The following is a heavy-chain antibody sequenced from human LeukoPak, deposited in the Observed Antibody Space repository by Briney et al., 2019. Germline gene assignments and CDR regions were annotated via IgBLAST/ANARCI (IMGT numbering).Heavy chain of an antibody. V-gene: IGHV4-39*02. J-gene: IGHJ5*02. D-gene: IGHD6-6*01. CDR2: IYYSGST. Sequence: SETLSLTCTVSGGSISGSSYYWGWIRQPPGKGLEWIGSIYYSGSTYYNPSLESRVTISVDTSKNQFSLKLNSVTATDTAVYYCARGRTYRSSSWFDPWGQETLVTVSS. CDR1: GGSISGSSYY. CDR3: ARGRTYRSSSWFDP.